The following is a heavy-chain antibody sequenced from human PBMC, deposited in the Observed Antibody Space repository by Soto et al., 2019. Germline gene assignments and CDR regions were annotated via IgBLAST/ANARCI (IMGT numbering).Heavy chain of an antibody. CDR1: GFTFNRYG. V-gene: IGHV3-30*18. Sequence: QMQLVESGGGVVQPGRSLRLSCVAAGFTFNRYGMHWVRQAPGKGLEWVALISFDGSDKFYLDSVKGRFTLTRDNSKNTMFLQMNNLRSEDTALYYCAKDRTTGTQGLFYGLALWGEGTAVTVSS. CDR2: ISFDGSDK. D-gene: IGHD4-4*01. J-gene: IGHJ6*01. CDR3: AKDRTTGTQGLFYGLAL.